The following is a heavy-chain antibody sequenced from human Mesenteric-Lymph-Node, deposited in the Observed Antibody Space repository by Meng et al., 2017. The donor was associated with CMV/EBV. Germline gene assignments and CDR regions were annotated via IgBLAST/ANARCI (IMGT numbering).Heavy chain of an antibody. J-gene: IGHJ4*02. CDR1: GFTFNDYG. CDR2: INWNGGST. V-gene: IGHV3-20*04. D-gene: IGHD6-19*01. Sequence: GESLKISCAVSGFTFNDYGMSWVRQAPGKGLEWVSGINWNGGSTDYADSVKGRFTISRDNAKNSLYLQMNSLRAEDTAVYYCARPLLSAIFDYWGQGTLVTVSS. CDR3: ARPLLSAIFDY.